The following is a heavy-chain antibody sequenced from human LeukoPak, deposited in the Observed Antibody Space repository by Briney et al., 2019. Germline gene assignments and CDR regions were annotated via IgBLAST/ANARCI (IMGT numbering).Heavy chain of an antibody. CDR1: GYTFTSYA. CDR3: ARGAVVVPAAMIGGRYFDY. J-gene: IGHJ4*02. V-gene: IGHV1-3*01. Sequence: GASVKVSCKASGYTFTSYAMHWVRQAPGQRLEWMGWINAGNGNTKYSQKFQGRVTITRDTSASTAYMELSSLRSEDTAVYYCARGAVVVPAAMIGGRYFDYWGQGTLVTVSS. CDR2: INAGNGNT. D-gene: IGHD2-2*01.